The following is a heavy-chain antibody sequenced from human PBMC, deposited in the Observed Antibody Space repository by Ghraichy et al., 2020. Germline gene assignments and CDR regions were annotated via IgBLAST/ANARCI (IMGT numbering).Heavy chain of an antibody. D-gene: IGHD3-22*01. CDR3: AGESSGYYYGGEGGMDV. CDR2: IYTGDIT. V-gene: IGHV3-53*01. Sequence: GGSLRLSCVAAGFTVSSKYMTWVRQAPGKGLEWVSVIYTGDITDYADSVKGRFTISRDNSKNMLSLQMNSLRAEDTAVYYCAGESSGYYYGGEGGMDVWGQGTTVTVSS. J-gene: IGHJ6*02. CDR1: GFTVSSKY.